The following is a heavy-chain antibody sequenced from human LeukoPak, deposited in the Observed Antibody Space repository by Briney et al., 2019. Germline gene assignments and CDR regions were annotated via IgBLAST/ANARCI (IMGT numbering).Heavy chain of an antibody. Sequence: SETLSLTCTVSGGSISSYYWSWIRQPPGKGLEWIGYIYYSGSTNYNPSLKSRVTISVDTSKNQFSPKLSSVTAADTAVYYCASSDSSGYYYLGAFDIWGQGTMVTVSS. J-gene: IGHJ3*02. CDR3: ASSDSSGYYYLGAFDI. V-gene: IGHV4-59*01. D-gene: IGHD3-22*01. CDR2: IYYSGST. CDR1: GGSISSYY.